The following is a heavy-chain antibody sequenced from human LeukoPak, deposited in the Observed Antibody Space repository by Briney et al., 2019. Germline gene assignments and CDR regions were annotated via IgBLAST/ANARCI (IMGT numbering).Heavy chain of an antibody. CDR1: GITFSACW. V-gene: IGHV3-7*04. CDR2: IKQDGSEK. Sequence: QPGGSLRLACATSGITFSACWMTWVRQAPWKGLEWVANIKQDGSEKNYVDSVKGRFTISRDNARNSVYLQMNSLRVDDTAVYYCARDLQHSSFAWSLSGSTWGQGTLVTVSS. J-gene: IGHJ5*02. D-gene: IGHD3-9*01. CDR3: ARDLQHSSFAWSLSGST.